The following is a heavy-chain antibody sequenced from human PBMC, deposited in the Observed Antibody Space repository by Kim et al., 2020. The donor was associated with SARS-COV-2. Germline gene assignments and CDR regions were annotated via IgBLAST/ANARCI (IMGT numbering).Heavy chain of an antibody. CDR2: IYYSGST. V-gene: IGHV4-39*01. CDR3: ARQAWKQWLSRYFDL. Sequence: SETLSLTCTVSGGSISSSSYYWGWIRQPPGKGLEWIGSIYYSGSTYYNPSLKSRVTISVDTSKNQFSLKLSSVTAADTAVYYCARQAWKQWLSRYFDLWGRGTLVTVSS. J-gene: IGHJ2*01. D-gene: IGHD6-19*01. CDR1: GGSISSSSYY.